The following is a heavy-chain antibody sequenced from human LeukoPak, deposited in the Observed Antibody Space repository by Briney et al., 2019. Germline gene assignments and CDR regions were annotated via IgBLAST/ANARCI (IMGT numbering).Heavy chain of an antibody. V-gene: IGHV3-23*01. Sequence: GGTLRLSCAASGFTFSSYGMSWVRQAPGKGLEWVSAISGSGGSTYYADSVKGRLTISRDNSKNTLYLQMNSLRAEDTAVYYCAKEGDIVVVVAATHFDYWGQGTLVTVSS. D-gene: IGHD2-15*01. CDR2: ISGSGGST. CDR1: GFTFSSYG. CDR3: AKEGDIVVVVAATHFDY. J-gene: IGHJ4*02.